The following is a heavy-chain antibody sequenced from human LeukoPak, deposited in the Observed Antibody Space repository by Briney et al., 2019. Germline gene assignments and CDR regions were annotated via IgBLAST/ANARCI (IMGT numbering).Heavy chain of an antibody. J-gene: IGHJ4*02. CDR2: MYYRGST. CDR3: ARLPGGY. Sequence: SETLSLTCTVSGGSISSSNYYWGWIRQPPGKGLEWIGSMYYRGSTYYNPSLKSRVTISVDTSKNQFSLKLSSVTAADTAVYYCARLPGGYWGQGTLVTVSS. CDR1: GGSISSSNYY. V-gene: IGHV4-39*01. D-gene: IGHD3-10*01.